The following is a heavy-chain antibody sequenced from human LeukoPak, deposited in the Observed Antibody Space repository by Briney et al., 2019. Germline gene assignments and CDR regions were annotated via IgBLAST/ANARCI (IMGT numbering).Heavy chain of an antibody. CDR3: ARRGSTHY. J-gene: IGHJ4*02. D-gene: IGHD2/OR15-2a*01. Sequence: GGSLRLSCAASGFSFRGYWMTWVRQAPGKGLEWVANIKEDGSEKYYADFVKGRFTISRDNAKNSLDLQMNSLRAEDTAVYYCARRGSTHYWGQGTLVTVSS. V-gene: IGHV3-7*03. CDR2: IKEDGSEK. CDR1: GFSFRGYW.